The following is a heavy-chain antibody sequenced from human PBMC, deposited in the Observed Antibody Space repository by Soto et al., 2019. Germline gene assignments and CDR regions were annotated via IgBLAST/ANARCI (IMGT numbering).Heavy chain of an antibody. J-gene: IGHJ4*02. CDR3: AKDLGYSYGYGPVDY. CDR1: GFTFSSYA. Sequence: EVQLLESGRGLVQPGGSLRLSCAASGFTFSSYAMSWVRQAPGKGLEWVSAISGSGGSTYYADSVKGRFTISRDNSKNTLYLQMNSLRAEDTAVYYCAKDLGYSYGYGPVDYWGQGTLVTVSS. CDR2: ISGSGGST. D-gene: IGHD5-18*01. V-gene: IGHV3-23*01.